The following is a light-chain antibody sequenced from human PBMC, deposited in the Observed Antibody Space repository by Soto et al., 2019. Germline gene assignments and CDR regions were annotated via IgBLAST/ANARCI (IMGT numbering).Light chain of an antibody. CDR1: SSDIGSYNL. CDR2: EGS. Sequence: QSALTQPASVSGSPGQSITISCTGTSSDIGSYNLVSWYQQHPGKAPKLMIYEGSQRPSGVSNRFSGSKSGNTASLTISGLQPEDEADYYCCSYAGSSTFYVFGTGTKLTV. V-gene: IGLV2-23*01. J-gene: IGLJ1*01. CDR3: CSYAGSSTFYV.